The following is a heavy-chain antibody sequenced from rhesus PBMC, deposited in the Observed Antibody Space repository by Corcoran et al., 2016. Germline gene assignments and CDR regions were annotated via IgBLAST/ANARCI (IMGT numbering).Heavy chain of an antibody. J-gene: IGHJ4*01. V-gene: IGHV3S42*01. CDR2: INSGGGST. D-gene: IGHD4-23*01. Sequence: EVQLVESGGGLAKPGGSLRLSCAASGFTFSNYWMNWVRQTPGKGLDWISAINSGGGSTYYADSVKGRVTISRDNSKNTLSLQMNSLRAEDTAVYYCAKEPEYTNWGYYFDYWGQGVLVTVSS. CDR1: GFTFSNYW. CDR3: AKEPEYTNWGYYFDY.